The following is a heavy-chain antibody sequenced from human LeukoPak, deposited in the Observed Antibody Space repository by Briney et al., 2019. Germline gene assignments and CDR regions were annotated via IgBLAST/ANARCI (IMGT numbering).Heavy chain of an antibody. CDR3: AHYDYGDSPTVDYFDY. V-gene: IGHV2-5*02. J-gene: IGHJ4*02. D-gene: IGHD4-17*01. CDR2: IYWDDDK. Sequence: SGPTLVNPTQTLTLTCTFSGFSLTTPAVAVGWFRQPPGKALEWLALIYWDDDKRYSPSLKSRITITKDTSKNQVVLTMTNMDPVDTATYYCAHYDYGDSPTVDYFDYWGQGTLVTVSS. CDR1: GFSLTTPAVA.